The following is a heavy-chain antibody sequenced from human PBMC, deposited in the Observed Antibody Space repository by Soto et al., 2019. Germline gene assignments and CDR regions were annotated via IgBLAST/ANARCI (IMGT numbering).Heavy chain of an antibody. D-gene: IGHD1-26*01. V-gene: IGHV3-30*18. CDR1: GFTFSSYG. CDR2: ISYDGSNK. CDR3: AKVLREPYYYGMDV. J-gene: IGHJ6*02. Sequence: GGSLRLSCAASGFTFSSYGMHWVRQAPGKGLEWVAVISYDGSNKYYADSVKGRFTISRDNSKNTLYLQMNSLRAEDTAVYYSAKVLREPYYYGMDVWGQGTTVTVSS.